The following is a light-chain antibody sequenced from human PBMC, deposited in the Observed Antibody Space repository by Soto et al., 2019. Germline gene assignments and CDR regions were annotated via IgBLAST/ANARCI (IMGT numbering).Light chain of an antibody. CDR1: QTISDY. CDR3: QQTYDSLFS. Sequence: DIQMTQSPPSLSASVGDRVTITCRASQTISDYLHWYQQKPGKAPTLLIYGSSSLPTGVPPRFSGSGSWTEFSLTISSLQPEDFGTYYCQQTYDSLFSFGGGTKVDIK. CDR2: GSS. J-gene: IGKJ4*01. V-gene: IGKV1-39*01.